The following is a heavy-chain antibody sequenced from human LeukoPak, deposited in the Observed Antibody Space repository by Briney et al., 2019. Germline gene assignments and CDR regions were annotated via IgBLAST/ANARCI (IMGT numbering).Heavy chain of an antibody. CDR2: FYYSEST. Sequence: SETLSLTCTVSGGSISSSSNYWGWIRQPPGKGLEWIGSFYYSESTYYNPPLKSRVTISVDTSKNQFSLKLSSVTAADTAVYYCARRGGGSGSYHYYYGMDVWGQGTTVTVSS. D-gene: IGHD3-10*01. CDR1: GGSISSSSNY. V-gene: IGHV4-39*07. J-gene: IGHJ6*02. CDR3: ARRGGGSGSYHYYYGMDV.